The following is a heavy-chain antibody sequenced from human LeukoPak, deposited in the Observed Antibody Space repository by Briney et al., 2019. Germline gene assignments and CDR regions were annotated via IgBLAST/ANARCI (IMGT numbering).Heavy chain of an antibody. CDR2: INPNSGGT. J-gene: IGHJ4*02. Sequence: ASVKVSCTASGYTFTGYYMHWVRQAPGQGLEWMGRINPNSGGTNYAQKFQGRVTMTRDTSISTAYMELSRLRSDDTAVYYCARKYCSSTSCSIDYWGQGTLVTVSS. CDR3: ARKYCSSTSCSIDY. V-gene: IGHV1-2*06. D-gene: IGHD2-2*01. CDR1: GYTFTGYY.